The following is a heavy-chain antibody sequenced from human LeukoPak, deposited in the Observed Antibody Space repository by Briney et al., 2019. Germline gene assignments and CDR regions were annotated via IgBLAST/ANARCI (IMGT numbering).Heavy chain of an antibody. D-gene: IGHD3-22*01. CDR1: GGSISSSSYY. CDR2: IYYSGST. J-gene: IGHJ4*02. CDR3: TRVDSSGYSVY. V-gene: IGHV4-39*07. Sequence: PSETLSLTCTVSGGSISSSSYYWGWIRQPPGKGLEWIGSIYYSGSTYYNPSLKSRVTISVDTSKNQFSLKLSSVTAADTAVYYCTRVDSSGYSVYWGQGTLVTVSS.